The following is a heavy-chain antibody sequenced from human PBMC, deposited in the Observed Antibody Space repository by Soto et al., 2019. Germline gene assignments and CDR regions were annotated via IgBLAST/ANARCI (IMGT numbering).Heavy chain of an antibody. V-gene: IGHV3-48*03. CDR1: GFTFSSYS. CDR3: ARDKDSAFDY. J-gene: IGHJ4*02. CDR2: IFATGTII. Sequence: PGGSLRLSCVASGFTFSSYSIVWVRQAPGKGLEWASYIFATGTIIYYADSVKGRFTVSRDNAKNSVFLLLNSLRAEDTAVYYCARDKDSAFDYRGQGTLVTVSS.